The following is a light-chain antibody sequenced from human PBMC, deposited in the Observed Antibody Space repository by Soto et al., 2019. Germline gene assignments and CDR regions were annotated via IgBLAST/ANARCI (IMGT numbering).Light chain of an antibody. V-gene: IGKV3-20*01. CDR2: GAS. Sequence: IVLTQSPATLSLSPGKRASLSCRASQNISNYLIWYQQKPGQAPRLLIYGASSRATDIPDRCSGSGSGTEFTLTISRLDPEYFAVYYCQQYGSSPLTFGQGTKVDIK. CDR3: QQYGSSPLT. J-gene: IGKJ1*01. CDR1: QNISNY.